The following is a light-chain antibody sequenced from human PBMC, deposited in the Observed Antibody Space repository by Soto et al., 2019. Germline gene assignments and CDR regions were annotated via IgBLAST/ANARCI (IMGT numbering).Light chain of an antibody. Sequence: DIQMTQSPSALSASVGDRVTITCRASQDISNYLAWYQQKPGKAPKLLIYAASTLQSGVPSRFSGSGSGTDFPLTISSLQPEDVATYYCQKYNSAPVPFGQGTKLEIK. CDR3: QKYNSAPVP. CDR2: AAS. V-gene: IGKV1-27*01. CDR1: QDISNY. J-gene: IGKJ2*01.